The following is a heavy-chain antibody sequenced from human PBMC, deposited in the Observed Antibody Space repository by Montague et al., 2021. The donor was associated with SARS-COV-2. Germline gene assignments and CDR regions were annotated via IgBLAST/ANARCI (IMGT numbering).Heavy chain of an antibody. CDR2: INWNGESA. Sequence: SLRLSCEASGFTFDNYAMHWVRQAPGKGLEWVAVINWNGESAHYSDTVRSRFTISRDNNKNSLFLQMSILRPEDSALYFCGKDMRASGWYGDLDYWGQGALVTVSS. D-gene: IGHD6-19*01. J-gene: IGHJ4*02. V-gene: IGHV3-43D*03. CDR3: GKDMRASGWYGDLDY. CDR1: GFTFDNYA.